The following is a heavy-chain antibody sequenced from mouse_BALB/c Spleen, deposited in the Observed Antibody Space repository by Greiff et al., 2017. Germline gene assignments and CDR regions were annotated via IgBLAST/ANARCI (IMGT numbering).Heavy chain of an antibody. CDR2: IDPENGNT. J-gene: IGHJ2*01. D-gene: IGHD2-14*01. Sequence: VHVKQSGAELVRPGALVKLSCKASGFNIKDYYMHWVKQRPEQGLEWIGWIDPENGNTIYDPKFQGKASITADTSSNTAYLQLSSLTSEDTAVYYCARGRYDDFDYWGQGTTLTVSS. CDR1: GFNIKDYY. CDR3: ARGRYDDFDY. V-gene: IGHV14-1*02.